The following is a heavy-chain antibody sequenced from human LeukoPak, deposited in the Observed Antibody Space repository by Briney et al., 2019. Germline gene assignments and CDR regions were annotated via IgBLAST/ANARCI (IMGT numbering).Heavy chain of an antibody. J-gene: IGHJ4*02. CDR1: GFTFSSYA. CDR3: ARGRGSGWLVD. D-gene: IGHD6-19*01. Sequence: GGSLRLSCAASGFTFSSYAMHWVRQAPGKGLEGVAVISYDGSNKYYADSVKGRFTISRDNSKNTLYLQMNSLRAEDTAVYYCARGRGSGWLVDWGQGNLVTVSS. V-gene: IGHV3-30*04. CDR2: ISYDGSNK.